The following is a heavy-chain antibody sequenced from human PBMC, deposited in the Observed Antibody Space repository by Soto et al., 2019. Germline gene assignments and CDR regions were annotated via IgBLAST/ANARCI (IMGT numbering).Heavy chain of an antibody. D-gene: IGHD2-2*01. CDR3: ARVGVVPAAIRLRWFDP. Sequence: SETLSRTGAVDGRCFSGYYFCWLRQRLWKGLEWIGEINHSGSTNSNPSLKSRVTISVDTSKNQFSLKLSSVTAADTAVYYCARVGVVPAAIRLRWFDPWGQGTLVTVSS. V-gene: IGHV4-34*01. CDR1: GRCFSGYY. CDR2: INHSGST. J-gene: IGHJ5*02.